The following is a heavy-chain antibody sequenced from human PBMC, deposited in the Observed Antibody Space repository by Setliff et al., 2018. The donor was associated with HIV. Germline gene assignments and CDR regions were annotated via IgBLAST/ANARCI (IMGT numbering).Heavy chain of an antibody. J-gene: IGHJ4*02. CDR2: ITGSGGNT. V-gene: IGHV3-23*01. CDR3: AKGHYDDWYYFDY. D-gene: IGHD4-17*01. CDR1: GFGFSGYF. Sequence: GGSLRLSCAASGFGFSGYFMSWIRQAPGKGLEWVSAITGSGGNTYYADSVKGRFTISRDNSENTLYLQMNSLRADGTAMYYCAKGHYDDWYYFDYWGPGTLVTVSS.